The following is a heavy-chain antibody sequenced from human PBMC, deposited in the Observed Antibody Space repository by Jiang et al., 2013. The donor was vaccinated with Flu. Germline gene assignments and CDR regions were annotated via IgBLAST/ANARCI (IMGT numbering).Heavy chain of an antibody. D-gene: IGHD4-17*01. V-gene: IGHV3-66*01. CDR1: GFTVSGIF. CDR3: ARSPDNIYGEEH. J-gene: IGHJ4*02. Sequence: QLVESGGGLVXPGGSLRLSCAASGFTVSGIFMSWVRQAPGKGLEWVSVIYGGGSKDYADSVKGRFIISRDDSRNTLYLQLNSLRAEDTAVYYCARSPDNIYGEEHWGQGTLVTVSS. CDR2: IYGGGSK.